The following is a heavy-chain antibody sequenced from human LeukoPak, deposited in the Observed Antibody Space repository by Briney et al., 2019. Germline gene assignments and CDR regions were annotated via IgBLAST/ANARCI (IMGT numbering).Heavy chain of an antibody. D-gene: IGHD3-22*01. CDR1: GGSISSSSYY. Sequence: SETLSLTCTVSGGSISSSSYYWGWMRQPPGKGLEWIGSIYYSGSTYYNPSLKSRVTLSVDTSKNQFSLKLSSVTAADTAVYYCAAYSSGYYYFDFWGQGTLVTVSS. CDR3: AAYSSGYYYFDF. CDR2: IYYSGST. J-gene: IGHJ4*02. V-gene: IGHV4-39*01.